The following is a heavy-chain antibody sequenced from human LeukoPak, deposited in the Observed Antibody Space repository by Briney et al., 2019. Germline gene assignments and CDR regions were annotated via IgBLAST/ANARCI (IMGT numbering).Heavy chain of an antibody. D-gene: IGHD2-15*01. CDR2: FDPEDGET. V-gene: IGHV1-24*01. Sequence: ASVKVSCKVSGYTLTELSMHWVRQAPGKGLEWMGGFDPEDGETIYALKFQGRVTMTEDTSTDTAYMELSSLRSEDTAVYYCAAGYCSGGSCYFFDYWGQGTLVTVSS. J-gene: IGHJ4*02. CDR1: GYTLTELS. CDR3: AAGYCSGGSCYFFDY.